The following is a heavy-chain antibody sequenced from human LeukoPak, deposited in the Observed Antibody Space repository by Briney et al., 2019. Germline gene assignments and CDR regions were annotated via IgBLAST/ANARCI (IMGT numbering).Heavy chain of an antibody. J-gene: IGHJ2*01. CDR1: GFTFSSYP. V-gene: IGHV3-64*01. CDR2: ITDNGYST. CDR3: ARRNIAATPGNWYFDL. D-gene: IGHD6-13*01. Sequence: GGSLRLSCVASGFTFSSYPMHWVRQAPGKGLEYVSSITDNGYSTYYANSVKGRFSISRDNSKKALYLQMGSLRPEDMAVYYCARRNIAATPGNWYFDLWGRGTLVTVSS.